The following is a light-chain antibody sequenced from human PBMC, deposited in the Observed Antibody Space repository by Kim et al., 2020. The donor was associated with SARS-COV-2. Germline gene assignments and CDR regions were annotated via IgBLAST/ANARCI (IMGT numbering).Light chain of an antibody. CDR1: QDISNY. V-gene: IGKV1-33*01. Sequence: DIQITHSPSSLSASVGDRVTITCQASQDISNYLNWYQQKPGKAPKLLIYDASNLETGVPSRFSGSGSGTDFTFTISSLQPEDIATYYCQRYDNRLITFGQETRLEIK. CDR2: DAS. J-gene: IGKJ5*01. CDR3: QRYDNRLIT.